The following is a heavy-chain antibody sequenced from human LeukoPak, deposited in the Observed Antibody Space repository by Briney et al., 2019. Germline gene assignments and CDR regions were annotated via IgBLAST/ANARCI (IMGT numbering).Heavy chain of an antibody. CDR1: GGSISTYY. J-gene: IGHJ4*02. CDR3: ARPGTKTNGFDH. Sequence: SETLSLTCTVSGGSISTYYWSWIRQPPGKGLEWIGYIYYSGSTNYSPSHQSRVTMSVDTSKNQFSLRMNSVTAADTAVYYCARPGTKTNGFDHWGQGTLVTVSS. V-gene: IGHV4-59*01. D-gene: IGHD2-8*01. CDR2: IYYSGST.